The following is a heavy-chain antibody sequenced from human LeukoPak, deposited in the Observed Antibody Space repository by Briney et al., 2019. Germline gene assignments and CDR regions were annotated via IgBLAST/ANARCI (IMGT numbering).Heavy chain of an antibody. Sequence: PSETLSLTCTVSGGSISSSSYYWGWIRQPPGKGLEWIGYIYYSGSTNYNPSLKSRVTISVDTSKNQFSLKLSSVTAADTAVYYCARMVGLTIAYFDYWGQGTLVTVSS. J-gene: IGHJ4*02. CDR3: ARMVGLTIAYFDY. D-gene: IGHD3-3*01. CDR2: IYYSGST. CDR1: GGSISSSSYY. V-gene: IGHV4-61*05.